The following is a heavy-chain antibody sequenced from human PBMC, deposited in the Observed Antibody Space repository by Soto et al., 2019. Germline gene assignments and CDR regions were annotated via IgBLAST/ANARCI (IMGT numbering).Heavy chain of an antibody. J-gene: IGHJ4*02. CDR3: AREMYTIRGSPFDY. D-gene: IGHD3-16*01. CDR2: INTSDGST. V-gene: IGHV1-46*01. Sequence: ASVKVSCKASGYPFTSYYVHWVRQAPGQGLEWMGFINTSDGSTSCPQKFQGRVTMTRDTSTSTVYMEVSSLRSEDTAVYYCAREMYTIRGSPFDYWGQRTLVTVSS. CDR1: GYPFTSYY.